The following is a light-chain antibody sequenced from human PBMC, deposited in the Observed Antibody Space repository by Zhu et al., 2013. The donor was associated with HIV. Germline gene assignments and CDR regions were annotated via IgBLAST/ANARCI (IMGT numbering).Light chain of an antibody. CDR1: QSLSSH. J-gene: IGKJ5*01. V-gene: IGKV3-15*01. CDR3: HQYNNWPIT. Sequence: EIVLTQSPATLSLSPGERATLSCRASQSLSSHVAWYQQKPGQAPRLLISGASTRATGVPARFSGSGSGTEFTLTITSLQSEDFAVYFCHQYNNWPITFGQGTRLEIK. CDR2: GAS.